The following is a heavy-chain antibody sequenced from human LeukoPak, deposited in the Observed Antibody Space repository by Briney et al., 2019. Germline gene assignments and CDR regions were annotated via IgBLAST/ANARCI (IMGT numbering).Heavy chain of an antibody. D-gene: IGHD2-15*01. J-gene: IGHJ4*02. V-gene: IGHV4-34*01. CDR3: ARGAWATRLGS. Sequence: SETLSPACAVYGESLNSYYWSWVRQPPGEGLEWIGEIYESGTTEYNPSLKSRVTISMVPSKQQFSLSLSSVTAADTAVYYCARGAWATRLGSWGLGTPVIVSS. CDR2: IYESGTT. CDR1: GESLNSYY.